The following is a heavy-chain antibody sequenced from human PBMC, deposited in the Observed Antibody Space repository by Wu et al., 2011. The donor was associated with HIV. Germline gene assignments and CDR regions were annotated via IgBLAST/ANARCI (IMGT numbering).Heavy chain of an antibody. J-gene: IGHJ4*02. D-gene: IGHD2-21*01. CDR2: INPHSGGT. CDR1: GYTFTAYY. CDR3: ARDFGGDEDS. Sequence: QVQLVQSGAEVKKPGASVKVSCKASGYTFTAYYMHWLRQAPGQGLEWMGWINPHSGGTNFAQKFQGRVTMTRDTSITTAYMELSRLRSDDMAVYYCARDFGGDEDSWGQGTLVTVSS. V-gene: IGHV1-2*02.